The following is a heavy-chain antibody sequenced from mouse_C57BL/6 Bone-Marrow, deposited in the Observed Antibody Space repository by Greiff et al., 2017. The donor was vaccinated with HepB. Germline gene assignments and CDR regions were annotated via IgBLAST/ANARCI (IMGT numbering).Heavy chain of an antibody. D-gene: IGHD2-4*01. V-gene: IGHV1-64*01. J-gene: IGHJ3*01. CDR2: IHPNSGST. CDR3: AIYYDYPFAY. Sequence: VKLQQPGAELVKPGASVKLSCKASGYTFTSYWMHWVKQRPGQGLEWIGMIHPNSGSTNYNEKFKSKATLTVDKSSSTAYMQLSSLTSEDSAVYYCAIYYDYPFAYWGQGTLVTVSA. CDR1: GYTFTSYW.